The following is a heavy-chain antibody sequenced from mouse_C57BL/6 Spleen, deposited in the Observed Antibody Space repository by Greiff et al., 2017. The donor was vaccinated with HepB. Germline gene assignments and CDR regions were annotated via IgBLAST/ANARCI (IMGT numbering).Heavy chain of an antibody. CDR1: GYTFTSYW. CDR3: ARSRNYYGSSLWYFDV. J-gene: IGHJ1*03. V-gene: IGHV1-55*01. CDR2: IYPGSGST. Sequence: QVQLQQPGAELVKPGASVKMSCKASGYTFTSYWITWVKQRPGQGLEWIGDIYPGSGSTNYNEKFKSKATLTVDTSSSTAYMQLSSLTSEDSAVYYCARSRNYYGSSLWYFDVWGTGTTVTVSS. D-gene: IGHD1-1*01.